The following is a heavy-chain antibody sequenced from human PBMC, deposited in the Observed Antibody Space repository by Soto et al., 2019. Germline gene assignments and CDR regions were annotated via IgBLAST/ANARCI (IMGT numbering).Heavy chain of an antibody. CDR2: ISWNSGSI. Sequence: EVQLVESGGGLVQPGRSLRLSCTASGFTFDDYAMHWVRQAPGKGLEWVSGISWNSGSIGYADSVKGRFTISRDNAKNSLYLQMTSLRAEDTALYYCAKDKLGAGYSSGWYDYWGQGSLVTVSS. V-gene: IGHV3-9*01. CDR3: AKDKLGAGYSSGWYDY. CDR1: GFTFDDYA. D-gene: IGHD6-19*01. J-gene: IGHJ4*02.